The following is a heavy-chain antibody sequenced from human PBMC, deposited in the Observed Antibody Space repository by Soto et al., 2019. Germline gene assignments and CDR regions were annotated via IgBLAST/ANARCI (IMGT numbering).Heavy chain of an antibody. V-gene: IGHV4-30-2*01. CDR3: ARLNDYGDYRGAFDI. CDR1: GGSISSGGYS. J-gene: IGHJ3*02. Sequence: QLQLQESGSGLVKPSQTLSLTCAVSGGSISSGGYSWSWIRQPPGKGLEWIGYIYHSGSTYYNPSLQSLVTISVDRSKTQFSLKLSSVTAADTAVYYCARLNDYGDYRGAFDIWGQGTMVTVSS. CDR2: IYHSGST. D-gene: IGHD4-17*01.